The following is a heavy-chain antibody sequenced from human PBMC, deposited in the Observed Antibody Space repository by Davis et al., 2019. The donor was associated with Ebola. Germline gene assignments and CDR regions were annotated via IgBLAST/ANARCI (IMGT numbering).Heavy chain of an antibody. D-gene: IGHD4-11*01. CDR3: ARDSPTSFYYYGMDV. Sequence: GGSLRLSCAASGFTFSSYSMNWVRQAPGKGLEWVSSISSSSSYIYYADSVKGRFTISRDNATNSLYLQMNSLRAEDTAVYYCARDSPTSFYYYGMDVWGQGTTVTVS. CDR1: GFTFSSYS. V-gene: IGHV3-21*01. CDR2: ISSSSSYI. J-gene: IGHJ6*02.